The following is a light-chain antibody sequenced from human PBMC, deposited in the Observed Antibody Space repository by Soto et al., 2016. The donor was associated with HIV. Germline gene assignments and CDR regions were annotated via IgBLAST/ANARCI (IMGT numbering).Light chain of an antibody. CDR1: NIGSKS. J-gene: IGLJ3*02. V-gene: IGLV3-21*03. CDR3: QVWDRSTDHWV. CDR2: DDS. Sequence: YILTQSPSVSVAPGKTARISCGGNNIGSKSVHWYQQKPGQAPVLVVYDDSDRPSGIPERFSGSNSENTATLTLGRVEAGGEADYYCQVWDRSTDHWVFGGGTKLTV.